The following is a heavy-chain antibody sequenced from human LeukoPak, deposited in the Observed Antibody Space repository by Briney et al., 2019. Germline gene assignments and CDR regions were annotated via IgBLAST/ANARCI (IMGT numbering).Heavy chain of an antibody. CDR3: ARERPDNYIVVVPAAIGYYYMDV. CDR2: IYYSGST. CDR1: GGSISSSSYY. D-gene: IGHD2-2*01. J-gene: IGHJ6*03. V-gene: IGHV4-39*07. Sequence: PSETLSLTCTVSGGSISSSSYYWGWIRQPPGKGLEWIGSIYYSGSTYYNPSLKSRVTISVDTSKNQFSLKLSSVTAADTAVYYCARERPDNYIVVVPAAIGYYYMDVWGKGTTVTVSS.